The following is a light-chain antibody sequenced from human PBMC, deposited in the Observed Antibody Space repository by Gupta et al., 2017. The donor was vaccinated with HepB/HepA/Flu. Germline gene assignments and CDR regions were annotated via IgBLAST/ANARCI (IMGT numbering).Light chain of an antibody. CDR2: AAS. Sequence: DIQMTQSPSSLSASVGDRVTITCRASQSVNRYLYWYQQKPGKAPNLLIYAASSLQSGVPSRFSGSGSGTDFTLTISSLQTEDFATYYCQQSYSTPWTFGQGTKVEIK. CDR1: QSVNRY. J-gene: IGKJ1*01. V-gene: IGKV1-39*01. CDR3: QQSYSTPWT.